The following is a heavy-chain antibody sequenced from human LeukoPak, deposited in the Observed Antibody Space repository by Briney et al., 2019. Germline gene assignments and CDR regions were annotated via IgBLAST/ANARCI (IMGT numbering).Heavy chain of an antibody. V-gene: IGHV3-30*02. Sequence: GGSLRLSCAASGFIFSNYGMHWVRQAPGKGLEWVAFIRYDGTIKNYADSVQGRFTISRDNSQNTLYLQMNSLRTEDTAVYYCAKGVVIPPTNFDYWGQGTLVTVSS. CDR3: AKGVVIPPTNFDY. CDR2: IRYDGTIK. CDR1: GFIFSNYG. J-gene: IGHJ4*02. D-gene: IGHD2-21*01.